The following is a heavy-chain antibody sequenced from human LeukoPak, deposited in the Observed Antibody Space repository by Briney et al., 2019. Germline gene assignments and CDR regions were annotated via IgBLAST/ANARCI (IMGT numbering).Heavy chain of an antibody. D-gene: IGHD2-2*01. CDR3: AGIVVVPAARRVAYDY. Sequence: SETLSLTCAVYGGSFSGYYWSWIRRPPGKGLEWIGEINHSGSTNYNPSLKSRVTISVDTSKNQFSLELSSVTAADTAVYYCAGIVVVPAARRVAYDYWGQGTLVTVSS. CDR1: GGSFSGYY. V-gene: IGHV4-34*01. CDR2: INHSGST. J-gene: IGHJ4*02.